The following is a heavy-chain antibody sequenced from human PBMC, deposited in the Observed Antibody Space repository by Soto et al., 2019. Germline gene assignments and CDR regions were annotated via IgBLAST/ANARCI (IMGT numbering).Heavy chain of an antibody. D-gene: IGHD3-22*01. CDR3: TRDYYDSSGYYPNFDY. CDR2: INAGDGNT. CDR1: GYTFTYYT. Sequence: QVQLVQSGAEEKRPGASVTVSCKASGYTFTYYTMHWVRQAPGQSLEWMGWINAGDGNTKYSPNFQGRITITRDTPASTVYIELSSLRSEDTAVYFCTRDYYDSSGYYPNFDYWGQGTLVTVS. V-gene: IGHV1-3*05. J-gene: IGHJ4*02.